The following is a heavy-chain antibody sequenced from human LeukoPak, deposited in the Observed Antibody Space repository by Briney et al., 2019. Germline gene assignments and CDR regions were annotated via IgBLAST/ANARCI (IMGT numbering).Heavy chain of an antibody. Sequence: ASVKVSCKASGYTITGYYVHWVRQAPGQGLEWMGWINPKSGGTDCAQKFRGRVTMTRDTSISTAYMELTRLTADVTAVYYCASTACSGNCYFDYWGQGTLVTVSS. CDR3: ASTACSGNCYFDY. CDR2: INPKSGGT. J-gene: IGHJ4*02. V-gene: IGHV1-2*02. CDR1: GYTITGYY. D-gene: IGHD2-15*01.